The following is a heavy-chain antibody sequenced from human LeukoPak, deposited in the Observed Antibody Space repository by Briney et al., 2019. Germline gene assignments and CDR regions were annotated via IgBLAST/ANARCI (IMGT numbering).Heavy chain of an antibody. V-gene: IGHV3-7*01. CDR3: ARDLPRNVLLWFGESSGRGFDY. Sequence: GGSLRLSCAASGFTFSSYWMSWVRQAPGKGLEWVANIKQDGSEKYYVDSVKGRFTISRDNAKNSLYLQMNSLRAEDTAVYYCARDLPRNVLLWFGESSGRGFDYWGQGTLVTVSS. CDR2: IKQDGSEK. D-gene: IGHD3-10*01. CDR1: GFTFSSYW. J-gene: IGHJ4*02.